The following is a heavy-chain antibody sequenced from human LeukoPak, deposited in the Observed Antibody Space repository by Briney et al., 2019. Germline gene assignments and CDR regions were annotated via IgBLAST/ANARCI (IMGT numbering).Heavy chain of an antibody. J-gene: IGHJ5*02. CDR2: ISGSGSTI. CDR3: ARDIGPYNNYDHPDWFDP. V-gene: IGHV3-48*03. D-gene: IGHD4-11*01. CDR1: GFIFSSYE. Sequence: GGSETLSCAASGFIFSSYEMNWVRQAPGKGLEWVSYISGSGSTIYYADSLKGRCTISRDNAKNSLYLQMNSLRAEDTAIYYCARDIGPYNNYDHPDWFDPWGQANLVTVSS.